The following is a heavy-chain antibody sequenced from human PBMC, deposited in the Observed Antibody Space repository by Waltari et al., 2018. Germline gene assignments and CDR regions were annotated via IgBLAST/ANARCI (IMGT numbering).Heavy chain of an antibody. J-gene: IGHJ6*03. CDR2: IYTSGST. CDR1: GGSISSYY. CDR3: AREVRVWSGYYYYYYMDV. Sequence: QVQLQESGPGLVKPSETLSLTCTVSGGSISSYYWSWIRQPAGKGLEWIGRIYTSGSTNSTPSLKSRVTMSVDTSKNQFSLKLSSVTAADTAVYYCAREVRVWSGYYYYYYMDVWGKGTTVTISS. V-gene: IGHV4-4*07. D-gene: IGHD3-3*01.